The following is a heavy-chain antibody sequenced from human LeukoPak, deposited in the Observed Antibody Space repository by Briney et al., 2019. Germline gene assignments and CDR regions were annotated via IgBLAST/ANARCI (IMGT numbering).Heavy chain of an antibody. CDR1: GGSLSSYY. CDR2: IYTSGST. Sequence: SETLSLTCTVSGGSLSSYYWNWIRQPAGKGLEWIGRIYTSGSTNYNPSLKSRVTMSVDTSKNQFSLKLSSVTAADTAVYYCARTTEAHSWLTRYYSYYMDVWGKGTTVTVSS. J-gene: IGHJ6*03. CDR3: ARTTEAHSWLTRYYSYYMDV. D-gene: IGHD6-13*01. V-gene: IGHV4-4*07.